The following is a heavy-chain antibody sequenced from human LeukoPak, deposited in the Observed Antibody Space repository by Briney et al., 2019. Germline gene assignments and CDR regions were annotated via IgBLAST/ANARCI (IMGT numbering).Heavy chain of an antibody. D-gene: IGHD6-19*01. CDR3: AREGILKYSSGFLV. CDR2: INAGNGNT. Sequence: ASVKVSCKASGYTFISYAMHWVRQAPGQRLEWMGWINAGNGNTKYSQKFQGRVTITRDTSASTAYMELSSLRSEDTAVYYCAREGILKYSSGFLVWGQGTLVTVSS. CDR1: GYTFISYA. J-gene: IGHJ4*02. V-gene: IGHV1-3*01.